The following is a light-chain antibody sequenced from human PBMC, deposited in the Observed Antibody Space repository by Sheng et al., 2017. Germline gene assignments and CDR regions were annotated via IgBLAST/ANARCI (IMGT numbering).Light chain of an antibody. CDR1: QRINTN. CDR3: QQYNNWPPT. J-gene: IGKJ2*01. CDR2: GAS. Sequence: EIVLTQSPATLSLSPGERATLSCRASQRINTNVAWHQQKPGQAPRLLIYGASTRAAGVPPRISGSGSGTEFTLIISNLQSEDFAVYFCQQYNNWPPTFGQGTKLDI. V-gene: IGKV3-15*01.